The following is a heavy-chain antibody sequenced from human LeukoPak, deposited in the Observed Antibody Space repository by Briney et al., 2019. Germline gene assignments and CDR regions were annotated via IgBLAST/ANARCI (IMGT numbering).Heavy chain of an antibody. CDR1: GFTFSSYA. CDR2: INADDGST. CDR3: AKDATRTSGWYYFDY. J-gene: IGHJ4*02. V-gene: IGHV3-23*01. Sequence: RGSLRLSCAASGFTFSSYAMSWVRQAPGKGLEWVSGINADDGSTYYADSVKGRFTISRDNSKNTLSLQLNSLRAEDTAVYYCAKDATRTSGWYYFDYWGQGTLVAVSS. D-gene: IGHD6-19*01.